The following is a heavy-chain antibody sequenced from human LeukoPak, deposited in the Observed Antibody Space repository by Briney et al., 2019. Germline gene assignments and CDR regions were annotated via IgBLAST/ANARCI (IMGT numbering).Heavy chain of an antibody. V-gene: IGHV4-59*01. D-gene: IGHD6-6*01. CDR1: GGSISSYY. Sequence: SETLSLTCTVSGGSISSYYWSWIRQPPGKGLEWIGYIYYSGSTNYNPSLKSRVTISVDTSKNQFSLKLSSVTAAETAVYYCARAGIAARLFDYWGQGTLVTVSS. CDR2: IYYSGST. CDR3: ARAGIAARLFDY. J-gene: IGHJ4*02.